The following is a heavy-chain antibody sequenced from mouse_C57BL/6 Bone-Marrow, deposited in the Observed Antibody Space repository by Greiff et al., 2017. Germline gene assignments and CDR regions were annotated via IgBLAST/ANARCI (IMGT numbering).Heavy chain of an antibody. Sequence: EVKLVESGGGLVKPGGSLKLSCAASGFTFSSYAMSWVRQTPEKRLEWVATISDGGSYTYYPDNVKGRFTISRDNAKNNLYLQMSHLKSEDTAMYYCARERIYDGYLKNYCDYWGQGTTLTVSS. CDR2: ISDGGSYT. CDR3: ARERIYDGYLKNYCDY. CDR1: GFTFSSYA. J-gene: IGHJ2*01. V-gene: IGHV5-4*01. D-gene: IGHD2-3*01.